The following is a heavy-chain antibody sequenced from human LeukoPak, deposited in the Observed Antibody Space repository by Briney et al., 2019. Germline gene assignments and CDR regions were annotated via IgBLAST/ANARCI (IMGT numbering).Heavy chain of an antibody. CDR2: INPYSGGT. Sequence: ASVKVSCKASGYTFTGYYMHWVRQAPGQGPEWMGWINPYSGGTNYAKKFQGRVTMTRDTSISTAYMELSRLRSDDTAVYYCARGQLPQLWSSDWGQGTLVTVSS. J-gene: IGHJ4*02. CDR3: ARGQLPQLWSSD. D-gene: IGHD5-18*01. V-gene: IGHV1-2*02. CDR1: GYTFTGYY.